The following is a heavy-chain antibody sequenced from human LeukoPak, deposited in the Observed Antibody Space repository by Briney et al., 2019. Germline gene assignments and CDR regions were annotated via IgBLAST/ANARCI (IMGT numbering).Heavy chain of an antibody. V-gene: IGHV1-8*01. CDR1: GYIFTSYD. J-gene: IGHJ5*02. Sequence: ASVKVSCKASGYIFTSYDINWVRQATGQGLEWMGWMNPNSGNTGYAQKFQGRVTMTRNTSISTAYMELSSLRSEDTAVYYCARLIGYCSSTSCSNSWFDPWGQGTLVTVSS. CDR2: MNPNSGNT. D-gene: IGHD2-2*01. CDR3: ARLIGYCSSTSCSNSWFDP.